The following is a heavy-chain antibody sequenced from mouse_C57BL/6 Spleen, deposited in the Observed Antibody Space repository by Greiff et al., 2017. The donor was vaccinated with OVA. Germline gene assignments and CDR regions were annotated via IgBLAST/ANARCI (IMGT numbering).Heavy chain of an antibody. CDR2: IWSGGST. Sequence: VQLQQSGPGLVQPSQSLSITCTVSGFSLTSYGVHWVRQSPGKGLEWLGVIWSGGSTDYNAAFISRLSISKDNSTSQVFFTMNSLQADATAIYFCARNGENYSNHGGMDYWGQGTSVTVSA. J-gene: IGHJ4*01. CDR1: GFSLTSYG. CDR3: ARNGENYSNHGGMDY. V-gene: IGHV2-2*01. D-gene: IGHD2-5*01.